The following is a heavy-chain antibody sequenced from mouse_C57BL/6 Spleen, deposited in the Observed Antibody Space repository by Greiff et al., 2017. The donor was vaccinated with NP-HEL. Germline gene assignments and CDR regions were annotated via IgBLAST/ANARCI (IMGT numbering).Heavy chain of an antibody. V-gene: IGHV1-15*01. CDR3: TRGGYDGAWLAY. D-gene: IGHD2-2*01. J-gene: IGHJ3*01. Sequence: VQLQQSGAELVRPGASVTLSCKASGYTFTDYEMHWVKQTPVHGLEWIGAIDPETGGTAYNQKFKGKAILTADKSSSTAYMELRSLTSEDSAVYYCTRGGYDGAWLAYWGQGTLVTVSA. CDR1: GYTFTDYE. CDR2: IDPETGGT.